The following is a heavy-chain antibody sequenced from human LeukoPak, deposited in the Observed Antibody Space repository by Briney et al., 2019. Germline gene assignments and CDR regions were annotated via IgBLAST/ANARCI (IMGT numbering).Heavy chain of an antibody. J-gene: IGHJ4*02. CDR1: GFTFSSYE. D-gene: IGHD3-10*01. CDR3: ARDSSAMLRGYSDY. V-gene: IGHV3-48*03. Sequence: GGSLRLSCAASGFTFSSYEFNWVRKAPGKALQWISYIDATGDTIFYSDSVRGRFTISRDNTRNSLFLQMNSLRAEDTAVYYCARDSSAMLRGYSDYWGLGTLVTVSS. CDR2: IDATGDTI.